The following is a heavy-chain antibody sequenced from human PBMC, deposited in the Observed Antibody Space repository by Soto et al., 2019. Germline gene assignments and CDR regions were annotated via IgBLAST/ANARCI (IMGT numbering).Heavy chain of an antibody. J-gene: IGHJ4*02. CDR2: IIPLLETT. Sequence: SVKVSCKTPGGTFRSDTITWVRQAPGQGLEWMGRIIPLLETTDYAQKFQGRVTITADKSTGTAYMEVSSLRSEDTAIYYCVRNSPIGSTFSGYDGIDYWGQGTLVTVSS. CDR3: VRNSPIGSTFSGYDGIDY. CDR1: GGTFRSDT. D-gene: IGHD5-12*01. V-gene: IGHV1-69*08.